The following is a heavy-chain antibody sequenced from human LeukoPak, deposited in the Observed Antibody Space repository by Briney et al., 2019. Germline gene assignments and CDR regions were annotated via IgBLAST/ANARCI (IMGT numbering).Heavy chain of an antibody. V-gene: IGHV3-23*01. Sequence: PGGSLRFSCAASGFTFSSYAMSWVRQAPGKGLEWVSAISGSGGSTYYADSVKGRFTISRDNSKNTLYLQMNSLRAEDTAVYYCVASRGPTSYYGLSGYWGQGTLVTVSS. CDR2: ISGSGGST. CDR3: VASRGPTSYYGLSGY. D-gene: IGHD3-9*01. J-gene: IGHJ4*02. CDR1: GFTFSSYA.